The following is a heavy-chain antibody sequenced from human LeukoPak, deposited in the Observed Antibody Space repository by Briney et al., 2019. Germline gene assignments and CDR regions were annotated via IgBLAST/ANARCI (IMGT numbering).Heavy chain of an antibody. Sequence: QPGGSLGLSWQAPGFIFDNFGLTWVRQAAGKGLGGVSLIRASGHSTTYADSVKGRITISRDNSKNTLFLQVHSLRDDDTAVYYCARVDNMVRGIIAYWGQGTLVTVSS. J-gene: IGHJ4*02. V-gene: IGHV3-23*01. CDR2: IRASGHST. D-gene: IGHD3-10*01. CDR1: GFIFDNFG. CDR3: ARVDNMVRGIIAY.